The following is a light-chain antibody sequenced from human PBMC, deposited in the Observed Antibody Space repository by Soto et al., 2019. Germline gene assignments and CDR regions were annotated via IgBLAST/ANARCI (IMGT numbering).Light chain of an antibody. CDR3: QQYNTYAPT. J-gene: IGKJ1*01. CDR1: QSISTS. V-gene: IGKV1-5*03. Sequence: DTQMTQSPSTLSASVGVRVTITCRASQSISTSMAWYQQRPGTAPNLLIHKTSPLESGVPSRFSGSGSGTEVTLTISSLQPDDFATYYCQQYNTYAPTFGQGTKVEVK. CDR2: KTS.